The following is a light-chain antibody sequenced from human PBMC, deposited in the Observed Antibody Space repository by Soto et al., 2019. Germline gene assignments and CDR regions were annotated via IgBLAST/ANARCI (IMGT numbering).Light chain of an antibody. CDR3: QQHNNWPPWT. CDR2: SAS. V-gene: IGKV3-15*01. Sequence: EIVMTQSPATLSVSPGERATLSCRASQSVSSNLAWYQQKPGQAPRLLIYSASTRATGIPGRFSGSGYGTEFTLTISSLQSEDFAVYYCQQHNNWPPWTFGQGTKVEIK. J-gene: IGKJ1*01. CDR1: QSVSSN.